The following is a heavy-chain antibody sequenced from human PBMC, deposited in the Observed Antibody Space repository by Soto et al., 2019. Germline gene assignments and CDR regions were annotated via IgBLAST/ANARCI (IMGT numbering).Heavy chain of an antibody. V-gene: IGHV3-9*02. CDR1: GFTSDDYA. CDR3: LKDVMPGGADC. CDR2: IYWNSNRI. J-gene: IGHJ4*02. Sequence: EVKLVESGGGLVQPGRSLRLSCVASGFTSDDYAMHWVRQAPGKGLEWVAGIYWNSNRIDYGDSVKGRFTISRDNAEKSLYLKMKSLRPEDTAMYFCLKDVMPGGADCWGQGTLVTVSS. D-gene: IGHD3-16*01.